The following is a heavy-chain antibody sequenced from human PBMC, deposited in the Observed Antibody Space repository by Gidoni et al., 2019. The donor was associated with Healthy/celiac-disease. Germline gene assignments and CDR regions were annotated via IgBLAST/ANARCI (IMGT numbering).Heavy chain of an antibody. J-gene: IGHJ6*02. CDR1: GFTFDDYA. Sequence: EVQLVASGGGLVQPGRSLRLSCAPSGFTFDDYAMHWVRQAPGKGLAWVSGISWNSGGIGYADSVKGRFTISRDNAKNSLYLQMNSLRAEDTALYYCAKGAASYYYYYGMDVWGQGTTVTVSS. V-gene: IGHV3-9*01. D-gene: IGHD6-13*01. CDR2: ISWNSGGI. CDR3: AKGAASYYYYYGMDV.